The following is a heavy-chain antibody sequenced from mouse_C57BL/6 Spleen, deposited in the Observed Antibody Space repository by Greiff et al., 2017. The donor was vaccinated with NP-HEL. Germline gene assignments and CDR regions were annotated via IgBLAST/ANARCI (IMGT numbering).Heavy chain of an antibody. Sequence: EVQGVESGGGLVKPGGSLKLSCAASGFTFSSYAMSWVRQTPEQRLEWVATISDGGSYTYYPDNVKGRFTISRDNAKNNLYLQMSHLKSEDTAMYYCARNLYYDYDEDYFDYWGQGTTLTVSS. CDR3: ARNLYYDYDEDYFDY. J-gene: IGHJ2*01. D-gene: IGHD2-4*01. V-gene: IGHV5-4*01. CDR1: GFTFSSYA. CDR2: ISDGGSYT.